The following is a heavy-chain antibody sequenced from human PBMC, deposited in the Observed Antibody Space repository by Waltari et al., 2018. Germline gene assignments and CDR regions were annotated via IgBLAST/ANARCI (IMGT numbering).Heavy chain of an antibody. V-gene: IGHV3-23*01. J-gene: IGHJ4*02. Sequence: EVQLLESGGGLIQPGGSLRLSCAASGFTFSSYVMSWVRQAPGKGREWVSAIRGSGGTTYSAESVKGRFTISRDNSKNTVYLQMNSLRAEDTAVYYCAKDRTGPYSITALDSWGQGTLVTVSS. D-gene: IGHD4-4*01. CDR1: GFTFSSYV. CDR3: AKDRTGPYSITALDS. CDR2: IRGSGGTT.